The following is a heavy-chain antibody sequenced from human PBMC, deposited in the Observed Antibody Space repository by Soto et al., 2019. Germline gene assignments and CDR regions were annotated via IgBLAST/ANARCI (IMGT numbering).Heavy chain of an antibody. V-gene: IGHV4-31*03. Sequence: SETLSLTCTVSGGSITSGGYYWSWTRQHPGKGLEWIGYIYYSGTTYYNPSLKSRVSISEDTYKNQFFLKLSSVTAADTAVDDCARVQGGGRQGSIIRWYNCGMDVWGQGTTVTVSS. J-gene: IGHJ6*02. CDR2: IYYSGTT. CDR3: ARVQGGGRQGSIIRWYNCGMDV. D-gene: IGHD1-1*01. CDR1: GGSITSGGYY.